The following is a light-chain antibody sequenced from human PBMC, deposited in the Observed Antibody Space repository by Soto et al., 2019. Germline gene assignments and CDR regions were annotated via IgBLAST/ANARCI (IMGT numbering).Light chain of an antibody. V-gene: IGKV1-5*03. CDR3: QQYNFYSGT. Sequence: DILMTQSPSTLSASVGDSVTITCRASQSISIWLAWYQQKPGKAPKLLIYEASSLQSGVPSRFSGSGSGTEFSLTITSLQPDDSAIYYCQQYNFYSGTFGQGTEVEIK. CDR2: EAS. CDR1: QSISIW. J-gene: IGKJ1*01.